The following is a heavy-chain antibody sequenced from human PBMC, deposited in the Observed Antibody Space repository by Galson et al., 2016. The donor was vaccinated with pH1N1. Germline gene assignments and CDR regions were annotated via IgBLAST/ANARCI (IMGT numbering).Heavy chain of an antibody. CDR1: GGTFGSYG. Sequence: SVKVSCKASGGTFGSYGINWVRQAPGQGLEWMGGIIPIFKTTKYAQNFQGRVTITADESTTTAYMELSSLRSEDTAVYYCAREDYYDTDLSDWYFDLWGRGTLLTGSS. V-gene: IGHV1-69*13. D-gene: IGHD3-22*01. CDR3: AREDYYDTDLSDWYFDL. J-gene: IGHJ2*01. CDR2: IIPIFKTT.